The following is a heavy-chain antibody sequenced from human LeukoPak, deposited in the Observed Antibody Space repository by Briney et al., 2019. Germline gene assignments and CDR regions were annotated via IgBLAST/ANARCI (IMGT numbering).Heavy chain of an antibody. D-gene: IGHD1-26*01. V-gene: IGHV3-23*01. CDR2: IGSDVRT. J-gene: IGHJ4*02. Sequence: PGGSLRLSCEASGFSFTNNAMSWVRQAPGKGLEWVSGIGSDVRTHYADSVKGRFTISRDNSKNTMYLQMNSLRAEDTAVYYCTTEDVGATPFEYWGQGTLVTVSS. CDR1: GFSFTNNA. CDR3: TTEDVGATPFEY.